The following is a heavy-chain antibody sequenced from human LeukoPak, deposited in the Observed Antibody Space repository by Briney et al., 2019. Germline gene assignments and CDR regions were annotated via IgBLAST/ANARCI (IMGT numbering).Heavy chain of an antibody. CDR3: ARGGPKPIMGAADS. J-gene: IGHJ4*02. CDR2: INPSGEST. CDR1: GYTFTSNY. D-gene: IGHD1-26*01. Sequence: ASVIVSCKASGYTFTSNYMHWVRQAPGQGLEWMGIINPSGESTSYAQKFKGRVTMTRDTFISTTYMELSGHRANGRAVYYCARGGPKPIMGAADSWGLGTLVTVSS. V-gene: IGHV1-46*01.